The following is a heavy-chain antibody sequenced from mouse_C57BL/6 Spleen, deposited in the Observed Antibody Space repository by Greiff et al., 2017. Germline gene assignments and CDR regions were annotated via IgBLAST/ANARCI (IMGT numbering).Heavy chain of an antibody. Sequence: VQLQQSGPELVKPGASVKISCKASGYAFSSSWMNWVKQRPGKGLEWIGRIYPGDGDTNYNGKFKGKATLTADKSSSTAYMQLSSLTSEDSAVYFCARAYGDYGYFGVWGTGTTVTVSS. J-gene: IGHJ1*03. D-gene: IGHD2-13*01. CDR2: IYPGDGDT. CDR1: GYAFSSSW. V-gene: IGHV1-82*01. CDR3: ARAYGDYGYFGV.